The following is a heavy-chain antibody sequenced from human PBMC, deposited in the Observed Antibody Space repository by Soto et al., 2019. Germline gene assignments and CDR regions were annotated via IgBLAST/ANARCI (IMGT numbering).Heavy chain of an antibody. V-gene: IGHV4-38-2*02. Sequence: PSGTMDITCAVSGDTIYSGEYGGWIQKTPGKGLEWIGSIYHSGSTYYNPSLKSRVTISVDTSKNQFSLKLSSVTAADTAVYYCAREGCSSTSCYPPYYYYGMDVWGQGTTVT. J-gene: IGHJ6*02. CDR2: IYHSGST. CDR1: GDTIYSGEY. D-gene: IGHD2-2*01. CDR3: AREGCSSTSCYPPYYYYGMDV.